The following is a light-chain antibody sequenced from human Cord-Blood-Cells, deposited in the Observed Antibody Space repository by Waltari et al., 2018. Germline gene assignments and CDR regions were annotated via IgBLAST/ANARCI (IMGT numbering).Light chain of an antibody. Sequence: QAVVTQEPSLTVSPGGTVTLTCGSSTGAVTSGHYPYWFQQKPGHAPMTLIYDTSNKHSWTPARFSGSLLGGKAALTLSGAQPEDEAEYYCLLSYSGARVFGGGTKLTVL. J-gene: IGLJ3*02. CDR2: DTS. V-gene: IGLV7-46*01. CDR1: TGAVTSGHY. CDR3: LLSYSGARV.